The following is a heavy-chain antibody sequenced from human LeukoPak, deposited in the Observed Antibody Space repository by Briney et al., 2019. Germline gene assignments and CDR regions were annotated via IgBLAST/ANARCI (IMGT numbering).Heavy chain of an antibody. CDR2: TSYSGNA. Sequence: PSETLSLTCSVSGDSFSSSTYYWGWVRQTPGKGLEWIGSTSYSGNAYYNPSLKSRATISVDTSKNQFSLKLSSVTAADTAVYYCARFGGRGAQRGADYWGQGTLVTVSS. V-gene: IGHV4-39*07. CDR1: GDSFSSSTYY. D-gene: IGHD3-10*01. CDR3: ARFGGRGAQRGADY. J-gene: IGHJ4*02.